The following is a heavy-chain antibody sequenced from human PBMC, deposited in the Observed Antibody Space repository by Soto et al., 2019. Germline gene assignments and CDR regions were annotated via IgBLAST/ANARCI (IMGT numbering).Heavy chain of an antibody. D-gene: IGHD3-3*01. CDR1: GGSFSGYY. Sequence: ETLSLTCAVYGGSFSGYYWSWIRPPPGKGLEWIGEINHSGSTNYNPSLKSRVTISVDTSKNQFSLKLSSVTAADTAVYYCARASYDFWSGYVLWGQGTLVTVSS. V-gene: IGHV4-34*01. CDR2: INHSGST. J-gene: IGHJ4*02. CDR3: ARASYDFWSGYVL.